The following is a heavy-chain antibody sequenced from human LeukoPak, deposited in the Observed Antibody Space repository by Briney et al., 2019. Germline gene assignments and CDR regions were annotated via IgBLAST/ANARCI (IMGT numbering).Heavy chain of an antibody. D-gene: IGHD3-22*01. J-gene: IGHJ4*02. Sequence: GGSLRLSCAASGFTFSIYAMSWVRQAPGKALERVSAISGSGGSTYYADSVKGRFTISRDSSKNTLYLQMNSLRAEDTAVYYCAKDPPYYYDSSGYPVFDYWGQGTLVTVSS. CDR1: GFTFSIYA. CDR3: AKDPPYYYDSSGYPVFDY. CDR2: ISGSGGST. V-gene: IGHV3-23*01.